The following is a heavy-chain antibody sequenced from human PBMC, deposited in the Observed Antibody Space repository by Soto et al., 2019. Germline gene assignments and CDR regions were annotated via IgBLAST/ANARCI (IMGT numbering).Heavy chain of an antibody. V-gene: IGHV4-31*03. CDR1: TGCITGWAPY. J-gene: IGHJ4*02. CDR2: VFYTGIT. D-gene: IGHD1-26*01. CDR3: VRGRGTSKPYYLAS. Sequence: TLSVACTVCTGCITGWAPYWSSTRHHRWRGLEWIGYVFYTGITYYHPSLKSRVTISVDTTKNQFSLNLTSVTAADTAMYFCVRGRGTSKPYYLASWAQGTVLTVSS.